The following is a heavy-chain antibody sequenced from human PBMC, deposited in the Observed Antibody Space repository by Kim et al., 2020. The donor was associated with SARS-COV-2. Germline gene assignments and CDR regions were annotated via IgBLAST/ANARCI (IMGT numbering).Heavy chain of an antibody. D-gene: IGHD3-22*01. Sequence: ASVKVSCKASGYTFTSYGISWVRQAPGQGLEWMGWISAYNGNTNYAQKPQGRVTMTTDTSTSTAYMELRSLRSDDTAVYYCARGNPDSYDSSGYYRYYFDYWGQGTLVTVSS. V-gene: IGHV1-18*04. CDR3: ARGNPDSYDSSGYYRYYFDY. J-gene: IGHJ4*02. CDR1: GYTFTSYG. CDR2: ISAYNGNT.